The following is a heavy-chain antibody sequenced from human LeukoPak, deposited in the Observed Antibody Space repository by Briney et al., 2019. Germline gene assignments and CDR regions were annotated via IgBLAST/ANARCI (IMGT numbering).Heavy chain of an antibody. D-gene: IGHD7-27*01. J-gene: IGHJ6*03. CDR2: MNPNSGTT. CDR3: ARGRSPGASMEYYYYMDV. V-gene: IGHV1-8*03. Sequence: ASVKVSCKASGYTFTNYDINWVRQATGQGLEWMGWMNPNSGTTGYAQKFLGRVTITRNTSISTTYMELSSLRSEDTAVYYCARGRSPGASMEYYYYMDVWGKGTTVTVSS. CDR1: GYTFTNYD.